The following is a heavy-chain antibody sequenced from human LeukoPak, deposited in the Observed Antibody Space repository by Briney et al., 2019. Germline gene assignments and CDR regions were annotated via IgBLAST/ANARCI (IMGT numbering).Heavy chain of an antibody. CDR2: ISSNGGST. CDR3: ASQMAITMIVAVDY. Sequence: SCKASGGTLSSYAMHWVRQAPGKGLEYVSAISSNGGSTYYADSVKGRFTISRDNSKNTLYLQMSSLRAEDTAVYYCASQMAITMIVAVDYWGQGTLVTVSS. CDR1: GGTLSSYA. V-gene: IGHV3-64D*06. D-gene: IGHD3-22*01. J-gene: IGHJ4*02.